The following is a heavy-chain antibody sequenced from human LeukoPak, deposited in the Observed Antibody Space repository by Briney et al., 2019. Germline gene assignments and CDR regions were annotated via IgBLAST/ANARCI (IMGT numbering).Heavy chain of an antibody. J-gene: IGHJ4*02. V-gene: IGHV4-4*07. CDR3: ARSGYTISAYHSDF. CDR1: GVSIQSYW. Sequence: SETLSLTCDVSGVSIQSYWWSWVRKPAGMGLGWIGRIYTTGRTNYSPSFQSRVTMSIDVSSNQFSLTLRSVTAADTAVYYCARSGYTISAYHSDFWGQGAPVTVSS. CDR2: IYTTGRT. D-gene: IGHD5-18*01.